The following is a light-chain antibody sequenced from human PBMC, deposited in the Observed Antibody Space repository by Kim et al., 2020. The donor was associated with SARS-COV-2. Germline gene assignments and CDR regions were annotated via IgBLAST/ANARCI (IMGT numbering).Light chain of an antibody. CDR2: KVS. J-gene: IGKJ2*01. V-gene: IGKV2-30*01. CDR1: QSLAYKDGNTY. Sequence: DVVMTQSPLSLPVTLGQPASISCRSSQSLAYKDGNTYLNWFQQRPGQSPRRLIYKVSNRDSGVPDRFSGSGSGTDFTLKISRVEAEDVGVYFCMQGTHWPPYTFGQGTKLEI. CDR3: MQGTHWPPYT.